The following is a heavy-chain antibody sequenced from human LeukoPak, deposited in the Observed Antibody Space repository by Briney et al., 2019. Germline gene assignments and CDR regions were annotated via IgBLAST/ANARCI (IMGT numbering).Heavy chain of an antibody. D-gene: IGHD3-10*01. J-gene: IGHJ4*02. V-gene: IGHV3-48*03. Sequence: GGSLRLSCAASGFTFSSYEMNWVRQAPGKGLEWVSYISSSGSAIYYADSVKGRFTISRDNAKNSLYLQMNSLRAEDTAVYYCAREPWWFGELEGGYFDYWGQGTLVTVSS. CDR3: AREPWWFGELEGGYFDY. CDR2: ISSSGSAI. CDR1: GFTFSSYE.